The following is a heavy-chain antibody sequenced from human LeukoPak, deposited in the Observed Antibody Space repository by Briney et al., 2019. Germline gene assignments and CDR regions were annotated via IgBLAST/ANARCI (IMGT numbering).Heavy chain of an antibody. CDR1: GGSISSSSYY. Sequence: SETLSLTCTVSGGSISSSSYYWGWIRQPPGKGLEWIGSIYYSGSTYYNPSLKSRVTISVDTSKNQFSLKLSSVTAADTAVYYCARSGTHYDFWSGYTPLDAFDIWGQGTMVTVSS. CDR3: ARSGTHYDFWSGYTPLDAFDI. D-gene: IGHD3-3*01. J-gene: IGHJ3*02. CDR2: IYYSGST. V-gene: IGHV4-39*01.